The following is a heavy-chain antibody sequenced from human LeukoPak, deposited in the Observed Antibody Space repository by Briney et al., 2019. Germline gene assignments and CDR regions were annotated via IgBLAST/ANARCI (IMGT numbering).Heavy chain of an antibody. V-gene: IGHV3-11*01. CDR1: GFIFSDYY. J-gene: IGHJ4*02. Sequence: GGSLRLSCAASGFIFSDYYMSWIRQAPGKGLEXXXYISSSGSTKYYADSVKGRFTISRDNAKNSYLQMNSLRAEDTAVYYCARDGHAYGRGSPHYWGQGTLVTVSS. CDR3: ARDGHAYGRGSPHY. D-gene: IGHD3-10*01. CDR2: ISSSGSTK.